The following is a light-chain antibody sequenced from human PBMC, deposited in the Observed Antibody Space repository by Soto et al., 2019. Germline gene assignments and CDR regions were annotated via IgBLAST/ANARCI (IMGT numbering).Light chain of an antibody. CDR1: SSDVGGYNY. CDR3: SSYADNNNLL. Sequence: QSALTQPPSASGSPGQSVTISCTGTSSDVGGYNYVSWYQQHPGKAPKLMIYEVSKRPSGVPDRFSGSKSGNTASLTVFGLQAEDEADYYCSSYADNNNLLFGGGTKVTVL. CDR2: EVS. J-gene: IGLJ2*01. V-gene: IGLV2-8*01.